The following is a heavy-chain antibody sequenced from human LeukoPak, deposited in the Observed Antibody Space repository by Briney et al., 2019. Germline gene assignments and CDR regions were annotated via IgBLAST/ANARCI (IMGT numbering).Heavy chain of an antibody. D-gene: IGHD3-16*01. CDR1: GLTFRSSW. J-gene: IGHJ4*02. CDR3: ARDKFGGTDY. V-gene: IGHV3-7*01. CDR2: IKQDGSEK. Sequence: GGSLRLSCAASGLTFRSSWMSWVRQAPGPGLEWVANIKQDGSEKYYVDSVKGRFTISRDNAKNSLYLQMNSLRAEDTAVYYCARDKFGGTDYWGQGTLVTVSS.